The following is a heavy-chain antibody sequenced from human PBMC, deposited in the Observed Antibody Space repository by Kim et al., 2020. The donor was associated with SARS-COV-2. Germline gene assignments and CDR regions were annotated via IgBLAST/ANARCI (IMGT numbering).Heavy chain of an antibody. J-gene: IGHJ4*02. Sequence: DSVKGRFTISRDNSKNTLYLQMNSLRAEDTAVYYCAKDKFGDYSNYLFDYWGQGTLVTVSS. CDR3: AKDKFGDYSNYLFDY. V-gene: IGHV3-23*01. D-gene: IGHD4-4*01.